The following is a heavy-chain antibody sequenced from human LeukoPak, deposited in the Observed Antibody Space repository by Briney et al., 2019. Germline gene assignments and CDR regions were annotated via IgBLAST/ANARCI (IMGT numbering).Heavy chain of an antibody. CDR1: GGSINTPNYY. CDR2: IFYSGGT. Sequence: SETLSLTCTVSGGSINTPNYYWGWIRQTPGKGLEWIGNIFYSGGTYYSPSLTSRVTISLDTSRNQFSLKLNSVTAADTAVYYCARGFYGDYVFDYWGQGTLVTVSS. CDR3: ARGFYGDYVFDY. D-gene: IGHD4-17*01. V-gene: IGHV4-39*07. J-gene: IGHJ4*02.